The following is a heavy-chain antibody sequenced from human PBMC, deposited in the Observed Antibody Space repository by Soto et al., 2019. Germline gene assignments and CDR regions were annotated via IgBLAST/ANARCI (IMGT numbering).Heavy chain of an antibody. J-gene: IGHJ6*02. CDR3: ARVGGTISGLVYYYYYGMDV. Sequence: SETLSLTCTVSGGSISSGGYYWSWIRQHPGKGLEWIGYIYYSGSTYYNPSLKSRVTISVDTSKNQFSLKLSSVTAADTAVYYCARVGGTISGLVYYYYYGMDVWGQGTTATVSS. V-gene: IGHV4-31*03. CDR2: IYYSGST. D-gene: IGHD3-3*02. CDR1: GGSISSGGYY.